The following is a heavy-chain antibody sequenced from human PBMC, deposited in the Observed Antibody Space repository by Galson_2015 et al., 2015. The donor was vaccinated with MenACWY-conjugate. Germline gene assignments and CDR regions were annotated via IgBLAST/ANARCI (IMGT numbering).Heavy chain of an antibody. Sequence: QSGAEVKKPGESLRISCKGSGYSFTSYWISWVRQMPGKGLEWMGRIDPSDSYTNYSPSFQGHVTISADKSISTAYLQWSGLKASDTAMYYCAREDCSGGSCYPDYYYGMDVWGQGTTVTVSS. V-gene: IGHV5-10-1*01. D-gene: IGHD2-15*01. J-gene: IGHJ6*02. CDR2: IDPSDSYT. CDR1: GYSFTSYW. CDR3: AREDCSGGSCYPDYYYGMDV.